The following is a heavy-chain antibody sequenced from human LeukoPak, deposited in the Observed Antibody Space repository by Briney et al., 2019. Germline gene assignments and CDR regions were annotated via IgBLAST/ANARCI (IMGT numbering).Heavy chain of an antibody. D-gene: IGHD6-19*01. CDR1: GGTFSSYA. Sequence: ASVKVSCKASGGTFSSYAISWVRQAPGQGLEWMGGIIPIFGTANYAQKFQGRVTMTTDTSTSTAYMELRSLRSDDTAVYYCARYLSSGWYEGDYWGQGTLVTVSS. CDR2: IIPIFGTA. J-gene: IGHJ4*02. CDR3: ARYLSSGWYEGDY. V-gene: IGHV1-69*05.